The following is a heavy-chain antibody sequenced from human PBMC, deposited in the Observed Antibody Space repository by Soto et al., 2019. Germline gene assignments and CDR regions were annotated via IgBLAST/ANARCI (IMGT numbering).Heavy chain of an antibody. CDR1: GFTFSTYA. D-gene: IGHD6-13*01. V-gene: IGHV3-23*01. J-gene: IGHJ4*02. CDR3: TKKTSYSNSWYHYFDS. Sequence: GGSLRLSCAASGFTFSTYAMSWVRQAPGKGLEWVSGITGSSDLAKYADSVKGRFTISRDNSKTKLYLPMNSLRAEDTAIYYCTKKTSYSNSWYHYFDSWGQGTLVTVSS. CDR2: ITGSSDLA.